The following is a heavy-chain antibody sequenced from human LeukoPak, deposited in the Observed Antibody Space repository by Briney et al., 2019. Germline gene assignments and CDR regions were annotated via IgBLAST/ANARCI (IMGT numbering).Heavy chain of an antibody. V-gene: IGHV4-61*02. CDR2: ISSSGST. J-gene: IGHJ3*02. Sequence: PSETLSLTCTVSGDSISSGDYYWSWIRQPAGKGLEWIGRISSSGSTYYNPSLKSRVTISVDTSKNQFSLKLSSVTAADTAVYYCARDQLVVGATLAAFDIWGQGTMVTVSS. D-gene: IGHD1-26*01. CDR3: ARDQLVVGATLAAFDI. CDR1: GDSISSGDYY.